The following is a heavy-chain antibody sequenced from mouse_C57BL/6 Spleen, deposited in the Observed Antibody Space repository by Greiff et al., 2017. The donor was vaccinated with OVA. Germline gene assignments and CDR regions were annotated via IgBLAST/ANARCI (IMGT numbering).Heavy chain of an antibody. V-gene: IGHV1-55*01. CDR1: GYTFTSYW. Sequence: QVQLQQPGAELVKPGASVKMSCKASGYTFTSYWITWVKQRPGQGLEWIGDIYPGSGSTNYNEKFKSKATLTVDTSSSTAYMQLSSLTSEDSAVYYCARSRYDYDEISHYAMDYWGQGTSVTVSS. CDR3: ARSRYDYDEISHYAMDY. D-gene: IGHD2-4*01. J-gene: IGHJ4*01. CDR2: IYPGSGST.